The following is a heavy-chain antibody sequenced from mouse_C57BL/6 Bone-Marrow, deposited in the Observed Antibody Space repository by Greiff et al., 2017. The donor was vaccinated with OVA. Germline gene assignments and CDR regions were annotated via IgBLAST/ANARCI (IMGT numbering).Heavy chain of an antibody. J-gene: IGHJ4*01. V-gene: IGHV1-64*01. Sequence: QVQLQQPGAELVKPGASVKLSCKASGYTFTSYWMHWVKQRPGQGLEWIGMIHPNSGSTNYNEKFKSKATLTVDKSSSTAYMQLSSLTSEDSAVYYCARKDDYYGSSYYYAMDYWGQGTSVTVSS. CDR2: IHPNSGST. CDR3: ARKDDYYGSSYYYAMDY. CDR1: GYTFTSYW. D-gene: IGHD1-1*01.